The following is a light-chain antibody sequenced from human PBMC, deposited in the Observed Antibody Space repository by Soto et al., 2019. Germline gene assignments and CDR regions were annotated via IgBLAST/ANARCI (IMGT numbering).Light chain of an antibody. CDR3: SSYTSSITPYV. Sequence: QSALTQPASVSGSPGQSITISCTGTSSDVGGYNYVSWYQQHPDKAPKLMIYEVSNRPSGVSNRFSGSKSGNTASLTISGLQAEDEADYYCSSYTSSITPYVFGTGTKVTVL. CDR2: EVS. J-gene: IGLJ1*01. V-gene: IGLV2-14*01. CDR1: SSDVGGYNY.